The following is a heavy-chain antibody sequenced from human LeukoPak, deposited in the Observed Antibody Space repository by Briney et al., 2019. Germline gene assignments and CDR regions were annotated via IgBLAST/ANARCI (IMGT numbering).Heavy chain of an antibody. Sequence: GGSLRLSCATSGFTFSSYAMHWVRQAQGKGLEWVALISYDGINQYYADFVKGRFIISRDNSKNTLYLQLNSLRHEDTAVYYCTLTTFGVVYYFDYWGQGTLVTVSS. V-gene: IGHV3-30*04. D-gene: IGHD1/OR15-1a*01. CDR3: TLTTFGVVYYFDY. CDR2: ISYDGINQ. J-gene: IGHJ4*02. CDR1: GFTFSSYA.